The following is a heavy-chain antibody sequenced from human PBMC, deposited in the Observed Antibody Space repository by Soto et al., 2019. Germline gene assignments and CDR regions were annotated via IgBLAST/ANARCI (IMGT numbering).Heavy chain of an antibody. V-gene: IGHV3-7*01. D-gene: IGHD3-10*01. CDR3: ARFYGSGSQYYYYYYMDV. J-gene: IGHJ6*03. CDR1: GFTFSSYW. CDR2: IKQDGSEK. Sequence: GGSLRLSCAASGFTFSSYWMSWVRQAPGKGLEWVANIKQDGSEKYYVDSVKGRFTISRDNAKNSLYLQMNSLRAEDTAVYYCARFYGSGSQYYYYYYMDVWGKGTTVTVSS.